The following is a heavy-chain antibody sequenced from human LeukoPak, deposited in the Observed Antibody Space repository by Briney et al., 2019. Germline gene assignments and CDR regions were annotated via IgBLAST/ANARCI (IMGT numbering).Heavy chain of an antibody. CDR1: GYSISSGYY. J-gene: IGHJ4*02. V-gene: IGHV4-38-2*02. CDR3: ASLAAAGTRIFDY. CDR2: IYHSGST. Sequence: PETLSLTCTVSGYSISSGYYWAWIRRPPGKGLEWIGGIYHSGSTYYNPSLKSRVTISVDTSKNQFSLKLSSVTAPDTAVYYCASLAAAGTRIFDYWGQGTLVTVSS. D-gene: IGHD6-13*01.